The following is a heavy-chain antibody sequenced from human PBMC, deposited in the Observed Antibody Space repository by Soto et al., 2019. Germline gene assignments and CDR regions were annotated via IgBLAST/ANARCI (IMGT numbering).Heavy chain of an antibody. D-gene: IGHD3-3*01. CDR3: ARDPHEFWTSYWFDP. Sequence: GASVKVSCKASGYTFTSYGISWVRQAPGQGLELMGWISAYDGKTTYAEKFQGRVTLTTDTSTSTAYMELRSLRSDDTAIYYCARDPHEFWTSYWFDPWGQGTPVTV. V-gene: IGHV1-18*04. CDR2: ISAYDGKT. J-gene: IGHJ5*02. CDR1: GYTFTSYG.